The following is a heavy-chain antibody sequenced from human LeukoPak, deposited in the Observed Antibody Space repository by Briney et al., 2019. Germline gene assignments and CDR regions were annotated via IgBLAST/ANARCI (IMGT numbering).Heavy chain of an antibody. J-gene: IGHJ4*02. D-gene: IGHD4-23*01. CDR2: ISSSSSYI. CDR3: ARTYGGKCDY. Sequence: PGGSLRLSCAASKFTFSDYTMNWVRQAPGKGLEWVSSISSSSSYIYYADSVKGRFTISRDNAKNSLYLQMNSLRAEDTAVYYCARTYGGKCDYGGQGTLVTVSS. V-gene: IGHV3-21*01. CDR1: KFTFSDYT.